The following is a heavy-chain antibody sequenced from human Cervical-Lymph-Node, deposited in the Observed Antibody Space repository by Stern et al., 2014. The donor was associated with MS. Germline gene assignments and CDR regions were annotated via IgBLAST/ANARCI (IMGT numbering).Heavy chain of an antibody. CDR3: ARPSTGGYTYGGNFDY. CDR2: ISPSGSTA. D-gene: IGHD5-18*01. V-gene: IGHV1-46*03. Sequence: VQLVQSGAEVKKHGASVKVSCEASGYTFINYYIHWVRQAPGQGLEWMGVISPSGSTANYAQKFQGRVTMTRDTSTSTVYMELRSLRSEDTAVYYCARPSTGGYTYGGNFDYWGQGALVTVSS. J-gene: IGHJ4*02. CDR1: GYTFINYY.